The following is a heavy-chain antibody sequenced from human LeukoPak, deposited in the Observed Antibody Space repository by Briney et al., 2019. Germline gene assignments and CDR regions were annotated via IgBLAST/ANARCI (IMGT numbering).Heavy chain of an antibody. CDR3: ARVEGVAVAGVNYYGMDV. CDR1: GYTFTGYY. CDR2: LITTRGGT. Sequence: GASVTVPCRASGYTFTGYYIHWVRQAPGQALEWMGWLITTRGGTNYAQKFQGRVTMTRDTSISTAYMELSNLRSDDTAMYYCARVEGVAVAGVNYYGMDVWGQGTPVTVFS. D-gene: IGHD6-19*01. J-gene: IGHJ6*02. V-gene: IGHV1-2*02.